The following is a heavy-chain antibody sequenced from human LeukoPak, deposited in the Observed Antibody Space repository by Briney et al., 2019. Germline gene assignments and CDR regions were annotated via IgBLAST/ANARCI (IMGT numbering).Heavy chain of an antibody. J-gene: IGHJ4*02. Sequence: GGSLRLSCAASGFTFSSYGMHWVRQAPGKGLEWVTFIRYDGSDKYYADSVKGRFTISRDNSKNTLYLQMNGLRAEDTAFYYCAKDSSGNYNYFDYWGQGTLVTVSS. CDR1: GFTFSSYG. CDR2: IRYDGSDK. CDR3: AKDSSGNYNYFDY. V-gene: IGHV3-30*02. D-gene: IGHD1-26*01.